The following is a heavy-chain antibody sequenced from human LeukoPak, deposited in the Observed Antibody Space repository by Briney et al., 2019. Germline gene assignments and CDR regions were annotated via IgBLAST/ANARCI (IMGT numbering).Heavy chain of an antibody. CDR2: IIPIFGTA. J-gene: IGHJ4*02. V-gene: IGHV1-69*13. CDR3: ARGSRKYSSSWYPDY. D-gene: IGHD6-13*01. CDR1: GYTFTSYG. Sequence: GASVKVSCKASGYTFTSYGISWVRQAPGQGLEWMGGIIPIFGTANYAQKFQGRVTITADESTSTAYMELSSLRSEDTAVYYCARGSRKYSSSWYPDYWGQGTLVTVSS.